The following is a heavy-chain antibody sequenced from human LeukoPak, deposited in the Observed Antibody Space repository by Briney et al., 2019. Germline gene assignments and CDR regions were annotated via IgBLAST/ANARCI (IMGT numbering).Heavy chain of an antibody. V-gene: IGHV1-2*02. D-gene: IGHD1-1*01. J-gene: IGHJ4*02. CDR1: GYTFTGYY. CDR3: AAGGAGTSGTTVDY. CDR2: TNPNNGGT. Sequence: ASVKVSCKASGYTFTGYYMHWVRLAPGQGLEWMGWTNPNNGGTNYAQKFQGRVTMTRDTSISTAYMELSGLTSDDTAVYYCAAGGAGTSGTTVDYWGQGTLVTVSS.